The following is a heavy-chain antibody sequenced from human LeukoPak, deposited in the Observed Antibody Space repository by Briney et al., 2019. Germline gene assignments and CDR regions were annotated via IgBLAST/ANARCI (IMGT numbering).Heavy chain of an antibody. CDR1: GYTFTSYG. V-gene: IGHV1-69*05. D-gene: IGHD1-20*01. CDR3: ARESYNWNLLDY. J-gene: IGHJ4*02. CDR2: IIPIFGTA. Sequence: SVKVSCKASGYTFTSYGISWVRQAPGQELEWMGGIIPIFGTANYAQKFQGRVTITTDESTSTAYMELSSLRSEDTAVYYCARESYNWNLLDYWGQGTLVTVSS.